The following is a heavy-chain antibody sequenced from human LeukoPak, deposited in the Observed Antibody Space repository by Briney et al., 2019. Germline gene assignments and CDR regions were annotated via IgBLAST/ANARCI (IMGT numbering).Heavy chain of an antibody. CDR1: GYMFTGYY. CDR2: INPSGGST. CDR3: ARKVPNDSSGYYYRGQFDP. D-gene: IGHD3-22*01. Sequence: ASVKVSCKASGYMFTGYYIHWVRQAPGQGLEWMGIINPSGGSTSYAQKFQGRVTITADKSTSTAYMELSSLRSEDTAVYYCARKVPNDSSGYYYRGQFDPWGQGTLVTVSS. J-gene: IGHJ5*02. V-gene: IGHV1-46*01.